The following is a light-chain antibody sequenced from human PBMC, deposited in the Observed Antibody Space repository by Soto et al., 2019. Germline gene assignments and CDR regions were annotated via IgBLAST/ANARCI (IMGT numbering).Light chain of an antibody. J-gene: IGKJ4*01. CDR3: QQYNNWPPLT. CDR2: GAS. CDR1: QSVSSS. Sequence: EIVMTQSPATLSVSPGERATLSCRASQSVSSSLAWYQQKPGQAPRLLIYGASTRATGIPARFGGSESGTEFTLTISSLQSEDFAVYYCQQYNNWPPLTFGGGTRVEIK. V-gene: IGKV3-15*01.